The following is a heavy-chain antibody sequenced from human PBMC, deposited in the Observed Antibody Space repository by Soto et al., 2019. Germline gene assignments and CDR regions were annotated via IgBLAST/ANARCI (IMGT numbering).Heavy chain of an antibody. J-gene: IGHJ5*02. V-gene: IGHV4-59*01. CDR3: ARFHPSRRAWFDP. CDR1: GGSISSYD. CDR2: IYYSGST. Sequence: SETLSLTCTVSGGSISSYDWSWIRQPPGKGLEWIGYIYYSGSTNYNPSLKSRVTISVDTSKNQFSLKLSSVTAADTAVYYCARFHPSRRAWFDPWGQGTLVTVSS.